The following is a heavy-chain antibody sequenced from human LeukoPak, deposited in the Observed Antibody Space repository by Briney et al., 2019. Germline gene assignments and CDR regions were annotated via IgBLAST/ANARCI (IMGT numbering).Heavy chain of an antibody. CDR1: GFTFSRYW. Sequence: GGSLRLSCAASGFTFSRYWMTWVRQAPGKGLEWVANIKEDGSENSYVESVKGRFTISRDNAKNSLYLQLNSLRAEDTAVYFCARQRYSDYWGQGTLITVSS. V-gene: IGHV3-7*01. CDR3: ARQRYSDY. J-gene: IGHJ4*02. CDR2: IKEDGSEN. D-gene: IGHD1-1*01.